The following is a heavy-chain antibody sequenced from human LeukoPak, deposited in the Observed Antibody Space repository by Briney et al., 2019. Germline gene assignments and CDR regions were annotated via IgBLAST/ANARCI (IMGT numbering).Heavy chain of an antibody. Sequence: GGSLRLSCAASGFTYSSYEMNWVRQAPGKGLEWVSYIYSSGSNIYYADSVKGRFTISRDNAKNSLYLQMNSLRAEDTAVYYCAREGGDGYNVGFDYWGQGTLVTVSS. CDR1: GFTYSSYE. CDR2: IYSSGSNI. J-gene: IGHJ4*02. V-gene: IGHV3-48*03. CDR3: AREGGDGYNVGFDY. D-gene: IGHD5-24*01.